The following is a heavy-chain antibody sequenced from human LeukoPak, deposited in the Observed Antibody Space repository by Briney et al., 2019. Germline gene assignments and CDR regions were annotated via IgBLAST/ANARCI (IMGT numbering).Heavy chain of an antibody. Sequence: GGSLRLSCAASGFTFSSYWMSWVRQAPGKGLEWVANIKQDGSEKYYVHSVKGRFTISRDNAKNSLYLQMNSLRAEDTAVYYCARRRDGYNSPAIDYWGQGTLVTVSS. D-gene: IGHD5-24*01. CDR3: ARRRDGYNSPAIDY. CDR2: IKQDGSEK. J-gene: IGHJ4*02. V-gene: IGHV3-7*01. CDR1: GFTFSSYW.